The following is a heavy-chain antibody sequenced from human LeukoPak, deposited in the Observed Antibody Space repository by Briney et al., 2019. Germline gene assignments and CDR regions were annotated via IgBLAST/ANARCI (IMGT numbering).Heavy chain of an antibody. Sequence: GGSLRLSCVASGFTFSSNWMNWVRQAPGKGLEWVANIKQDGSEKYYVDSVKVRFTISRDNAKNSLYLQMNSLRAEDTAIYYCVGGSGYWGQGTLVTVSS. CDR3: VGGSGY. CDR2: IKQDGSEK. CDR1: GFTFSSNW. V-gene: IGHV3-7*01. D-gene: IGHD5-12*01. J-gene: IGHJ4*02.